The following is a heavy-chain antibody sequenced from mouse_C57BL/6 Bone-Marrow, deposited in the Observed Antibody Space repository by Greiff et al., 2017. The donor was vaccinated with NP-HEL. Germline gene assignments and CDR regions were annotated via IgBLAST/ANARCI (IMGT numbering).Heavy chain of an antibody. J-gene: IGHJ4*01. CDR2: ISYDGSN. CDR1: GYSITSGYY. V-gene: IGHV3-6*01. Sequence: EVKLMESGPGLVKPSQSLSLTCSVTGYSITSGYYWNWIRQFPGNKLEWMGYISYDGSNNYNPSLKNRISITRDTSKNQFFLKLNSVTTEDTATYYCASLLLRFSYYAMDYWGQGTSVTVSS. CDR3: ASLLLRFSYYAMDY. D-gene: IGHD1-1*01.